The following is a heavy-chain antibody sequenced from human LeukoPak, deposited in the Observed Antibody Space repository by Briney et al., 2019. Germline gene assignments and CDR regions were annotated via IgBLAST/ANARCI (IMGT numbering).Heavy chain of an antibody. D-gene: IGHD4-17*01. J-gene: IGHJ5*02. V-gene: IGHV1-2*06. Sequence: ASVKVSCKASGYTFVGYYMHWVRQAPGQGLEWMGRINPGTGGTNSAQKFQGRVTMTRDTSISTAYMELSRLTSDDTAIYYCARGQPYGDYNYFDPWGQGTLVTVPS. CDR1: GYTFVGYY. CDR3: ARGQPYGDYNYFDP. CDR2: INPGTGGT.